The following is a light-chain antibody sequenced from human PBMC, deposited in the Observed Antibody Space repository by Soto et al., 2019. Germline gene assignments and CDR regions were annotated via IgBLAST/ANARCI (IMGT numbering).Light chain of an antibody. CDR2: EVT. V-gene: IGLV2-14*01. CDR1: SSDVGGYNY. CDR3: SLYTSENAYV. Sequence: QSALTQPASVSGSPGQSITISCTGTSSDVGGYNYVSWYQQYPGKAPKLMIHEVTNRPSGVPDRFSGSKSGNTASLTISGLQAADEADYYCSLYTSENAYVFGTGTKLTVL. J-gene: IGLJ1*01.